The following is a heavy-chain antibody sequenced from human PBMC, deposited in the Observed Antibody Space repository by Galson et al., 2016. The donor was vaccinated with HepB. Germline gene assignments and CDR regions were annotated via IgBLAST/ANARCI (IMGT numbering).Heavy chain of an antibody. D-gene: IGHD3-22*01. Sequence: SLRLSCAASGFTYDTYALSWVRQAPGKGLEWVSSISRTGEYTYYAGSVRGRFVISRDNSKNTLYLKVDSLRAEDAALYYCAKVAPPYDNSGYYGFDHWGQGTLVTVSS. CDR1: GFTYDTYA. J-gene: IGHJ4*02. CDR3: AKVAPPYDNSGYYGFDH. V-gene: IGHV3-23*01. CDR2: ISRTGEYT.